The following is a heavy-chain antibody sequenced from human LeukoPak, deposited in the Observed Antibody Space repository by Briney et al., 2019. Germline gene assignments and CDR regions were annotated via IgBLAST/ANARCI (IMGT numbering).Heavy chain of an antibody. Sequence: SETLSLTCTVSGGSISSYYWSWIRQPPGKGLEWIGYIYYSGSTNYNPSLKSRVTISVDTSKNQFSLKLSSVTAADTAVYYCARVGGTYYYGSGSSYNWFDPWGQGTLVTVSS. D-gene: IGHD3-10*01. J-gene: IGHJ5*02. CDR1: GGSISSYY. CDR3: ARVGGTYYYGSGSSYNWFDP. V-gene: IGHV4-59*01. CDR2: IYYSGST.